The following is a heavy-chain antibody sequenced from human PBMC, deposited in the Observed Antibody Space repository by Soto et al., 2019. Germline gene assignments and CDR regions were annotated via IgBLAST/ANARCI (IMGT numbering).Heavy chain of an antibody. J-gene: IGHJ4*02. V-gene: IGHV1-69*02. CDR2: IIPTLGIP. CDR3: VFDVNVGVVYFHH. Sequence: QVQLVQSGAEVKKPGSSVKVSCMASGGTFSRYTISWVRQAPGQGLQWMGRIIPTLGIPNYAQEFQDRITITADKSTSRGYMELSSLRSEDTAIYYCVFDVNVGVVYFHHWGQGTVVTVSS. D-gene: IGHD2-15*01. CDR1: GGTFSRYT.